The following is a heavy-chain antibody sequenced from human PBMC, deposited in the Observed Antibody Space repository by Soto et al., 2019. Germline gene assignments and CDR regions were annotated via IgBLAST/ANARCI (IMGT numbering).Heavy chain of an antibody. CDR3: ARVGEVYCSSTSCFHYYYGMDV. CDR1: GFTFSDYY. CDR2: ISSSGSTI. D-gene: IGHD2-2*01. Sequence: PGGSLRLSCAASGFTFSDYYMSWIRQAPGKGLEWVSYISSSGSTIYYADSVKGRFTISRDNAKNSLYLQMNSLRAEDTAVYYCARVGEVYCSSTSCFHYYYGMDVWGQGT. V-gene: IGHV3-11*01. J-gene: IGHJ6*02.